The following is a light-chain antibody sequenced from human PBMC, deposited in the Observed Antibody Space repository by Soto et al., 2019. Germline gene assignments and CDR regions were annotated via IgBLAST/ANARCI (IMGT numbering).Light chain of an antibody. Sequence: SYELTQPPSVSVAPGKTARITCGGNNIGSKSVHWYQQKPGQAPVLVIYYDSDRPSGIPERFSGSNSGNTATLTISRVEAGDEADYCCQVWDSSSDPVFGGGTKLTVL. V-gene: IGLV3-21*04. CDR1: NIGSKS. J-gene: IGLJ2*01. CDR2: YDS. CDR3: QVWDSSSDPV.